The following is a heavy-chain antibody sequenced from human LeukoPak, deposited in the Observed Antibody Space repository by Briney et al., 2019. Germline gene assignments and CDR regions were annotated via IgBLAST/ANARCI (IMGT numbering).Heavy chain of an antibody. D-gene: IGHD1-26*01. CDR2: IWYDGSNK. CDR3: ARTTPSHYYYYGMDV. V-gene: IGHV3-33*01. Sequence: GGSLRLSCAASGFTFSSYGMHWVRQAPGKGLEWVAVIWYDGSNKYYADSVKGRFTISRDNSKNTLYLQMNSLRAEDTAVYYCARTTPSHYYYYGMDVWGQGTTVTVSS. CDR1: GFTFSSYG. J-gene: IGHJ6*02.